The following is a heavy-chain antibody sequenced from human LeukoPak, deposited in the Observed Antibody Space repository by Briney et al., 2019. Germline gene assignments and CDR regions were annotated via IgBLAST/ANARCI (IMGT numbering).Heavy chain of an antibody. Sequence: SETLSLTCTVSGGSISSSSYYWGWIRQPPGKGLEWIGSIYYSGSTYYNPSLKSRVTISVDTSKNQFSLKLSSVTAADTAVYYCARDYYDSPFDYWGQGTLVTVSS. D-gene: IGHD3-22*01. CDR2: IYYSGST. J-gene: IGHJ4*02. CDR3: ARDYYDSPFDY. V-gene: IGHV4-39*07. CDR1: GGSISSSSYY.